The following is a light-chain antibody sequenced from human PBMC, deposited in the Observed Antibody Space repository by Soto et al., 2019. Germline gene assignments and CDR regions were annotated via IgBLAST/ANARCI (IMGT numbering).Light chain of an antibody. CDR1: QSVSNN. Sequence: EIVLTQSPATLSLSPGERATLSCRARQSVSNNLAWYQQKPGQAPRLLIYDASNRATGIPARFSGSGSGTDFTLTISSLEPEDFAVYYCQQRSNWPPLTFGGGIKVEIK. CDR3: QQRSNWPPLT. V-gene: IGKV3-11*01. CDR2: DAS. J-gene: IGKJ4*01.